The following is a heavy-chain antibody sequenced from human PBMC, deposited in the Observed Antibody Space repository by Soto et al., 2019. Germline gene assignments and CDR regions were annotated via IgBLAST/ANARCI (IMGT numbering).Heavy chain of an antibody. J-gene: IGHJ1*01. CDR3: AKGVPGIAVAGTGYFQH. Sequence: GGSLRLSCAASGFNFSSYSMNWVRQATGKGLEWVSSISSSSDYIYYADSVKGRFTLSRDNSKNTLYLQMNSLRAEDTAVYYCAKGVPGIAVAGTGYFQHWGQGTLVTVSS. CDR1: GFNFSSYS. V-gene: IGHV3-21*04. D-gene: IGHD6-19*01. CDR2: ISSSSDYI.